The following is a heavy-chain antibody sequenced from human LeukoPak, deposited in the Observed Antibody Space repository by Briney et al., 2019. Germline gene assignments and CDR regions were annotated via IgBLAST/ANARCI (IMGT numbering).Heavy chain of an antibody. CDR3: ARASLWYYYDSSGPFDY. CDR2: IYSSGNT. CDR1: GGSISNNY. Sequence: SETLSLTCTVSGGSISNNYWTWIRQPPGKGLECIGYIYSSGNTYYNPSLKSRVTISVDTSKNQFSLKLSSVTAADTAVYYCARASLWYYYDSSGPFDYWGQGTLVTVSS. D-gene: IGHD3-22*01. V-gene: IGHV4-59*01. J-gene: IGHJ4*02.